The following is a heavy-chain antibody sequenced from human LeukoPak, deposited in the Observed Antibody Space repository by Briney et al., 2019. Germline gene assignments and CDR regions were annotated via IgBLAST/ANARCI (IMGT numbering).Heavy chain of an antibody. J-gene: IGHJ4*02. CDR1: GFTFSSYA. CDR3: ARAELRLPFFDY. V-gene: IGHV3-30-3*01. Sequence: PGGSLRLSCAASGFTFSSYAMHWVRQAPGKGLEWVAVISYDGSNKYYADSVKGRFTISRDNSKNTLYLQMNSPRAEDTAVYYCARAELRLPFFDYWGQGTLVTVSS. CDR2: ISYDGSNK. D-gene: IGHD1-26*01.